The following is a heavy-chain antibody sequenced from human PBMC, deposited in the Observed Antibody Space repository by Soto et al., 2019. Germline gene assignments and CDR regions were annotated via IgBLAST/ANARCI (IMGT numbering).Heavy chain of an antibody. CDR2: IYYNGNT. CDR3: TRANWYSEY. J-gene: IGHJ4*02. Sequence: QVQLQESGPGLVKPSETLSHTCSVSGGSISNHYWSWIRQPPGKGLEWIGYIYYNGNTNYNPSLKSRVTMSVDTSRNQMSLKLTTVTAADTAVYYCTRANWYSEYWGQGTLVTVSS. V-gene: IGHV4-59*11. D-gene: IGHD7-27*01. CDR1: GGSISNHY.